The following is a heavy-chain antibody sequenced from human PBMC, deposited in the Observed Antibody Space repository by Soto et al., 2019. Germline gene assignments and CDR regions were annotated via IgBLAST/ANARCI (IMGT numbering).Heavy chain of an antibody. D-gene: IGHD6-13*01. CDR1: GGTFSSYT. V-gene: IGHV1-69*02. J-gene: IGHJ3*02. CDR3: SSGTSSSWYSDAFDI. Sequence: QVQLVQSGAEVKKPGSSVKVSCKASGGTFSSYTISWVRQAPGQGLEWMGRIIPILGIANYAQKFQGRVTITAAKSTSTAYMELSSLRSEDTAVYYCSSGTSSSWYSDAFDIWGQGTMVTVSS. CDR2: IIPILGIA.